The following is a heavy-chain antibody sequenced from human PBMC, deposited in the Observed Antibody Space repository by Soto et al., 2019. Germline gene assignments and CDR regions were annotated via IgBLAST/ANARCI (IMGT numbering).Heavy chain of an antibody. Sequence: GGSLRLSCAASGFTFSSYGMHWVRQAPGKGLEWVAVISYDGSNKYYADSVKGRFTISRDNSKNTLYLQMNSLRAEDTAVYYCAKDTMDYGDYTTDYYYYGMDVWGQGTTVTVSS. V-gene: IGHV3-30*18. J-gene: IGHJ6*02. CDR2: ISYDGSNK. CDR3: AKDTMDYGDYTTDYYYYGMDV. CDR1: GFTFSSYG. D-gene: IGHD4-17*01.